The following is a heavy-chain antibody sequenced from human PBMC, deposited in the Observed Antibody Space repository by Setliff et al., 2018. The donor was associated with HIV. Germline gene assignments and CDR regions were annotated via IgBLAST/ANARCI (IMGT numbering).Heavy chain of an antibody. D-gene: IGHD6-19*01. CDR2: IYHSGST. Sequence: NPSETLSLTCAVSGDSISNNNWWSWVRQPPGKGLEWIGEIYHSGSTNYNPSLKSRVTISIDRSKNQFSLKLSSVTAADTAVYYCARNRGVRDNSGWYGIAWFDPWGQGTLVTVSS. CDR1: GDSISNNNW. V-gene: IGHV4-4*02. CDR3: ARNRGVRDNSGWYGIAWFDP. J-gene: IGHJ5*02.